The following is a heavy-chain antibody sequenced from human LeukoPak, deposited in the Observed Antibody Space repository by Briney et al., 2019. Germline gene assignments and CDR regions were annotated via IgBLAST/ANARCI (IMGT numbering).Heavy chain of an antibody. CDR1: GYTFTSYG. Sequence: ASVKVSCKASGYTFTSYGISWVRQAPGQGLEWMGWISAYNGNTNYAQKLQGRVPMTTDTSTSTAYMELRSLRSDDTAVYYCARDPPGGYCSSTSCTNWFDPWGQGTLVTVSS. V-gene: IGHV1-18*01. CDR3: ARDPPGGYCSSTSCTNWFDP. CDR2: ISAYNGNT. J-gene: IGHJ5*02. D-gene: IGHD2-2*01.